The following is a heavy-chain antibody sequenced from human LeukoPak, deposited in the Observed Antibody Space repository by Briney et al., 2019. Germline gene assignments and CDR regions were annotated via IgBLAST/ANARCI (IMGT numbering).Heavy chain of an antibody. CDR2: IYSGGNT. Sequence: PGESQRLSCEASGFTVSGNYMNWIRQAPGKGLEWVSVIYSGGNTYYADSVKGRFSISRDNSKNTLYLQMNSLRVEDTAVYYCAGSRLSAEYFQFWGQGTLVAVSS. CDR1: GFTVSGNY. J-gene: IGHJ1*01. CDR3: AGSRLSAEYFQF. V-gene: IGHV3-66*01.